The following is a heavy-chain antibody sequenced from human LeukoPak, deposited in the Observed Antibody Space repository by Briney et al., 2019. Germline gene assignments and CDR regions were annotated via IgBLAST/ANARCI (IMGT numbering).Heavy chain of an antibody. D-gene: IGHD2-21*01. CDR1: GYTFTVYY. CDR2: INPNNDVT. J-gene: IGHJ4*02. V-gene: IGHV1-2*02. CDR3: ARSDGAYYFDY. Sequence: ASVKVSCKSSGYTFTVYYMHWVRQAPGQGLEWMGWINPNNDVTNYALKFQGRVTMTRDTSISTAYMELSGLRSDDTAVYYCARSDGAYYFDYWGQGTLVTVSS.